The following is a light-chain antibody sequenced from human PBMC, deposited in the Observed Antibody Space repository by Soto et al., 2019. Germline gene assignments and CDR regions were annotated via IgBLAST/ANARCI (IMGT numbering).Light chain of an antibody. CDR3: LSFTSTSTYI. V-gene: IGLV2-14*01. CDR1: SSDVGGYNY. Sequence: QSALTQPASVSASPGQSITISCTGTSSDVGGYNYVSWYQHLPGKAPKLMIYEVTNRPSGVSTRFSGSKSGNTASLTISGLQAEDEADYYCLSFTSTSTYIFGTGTKSPS. J-gene: IGLJ1*01. CDR2: EVT.